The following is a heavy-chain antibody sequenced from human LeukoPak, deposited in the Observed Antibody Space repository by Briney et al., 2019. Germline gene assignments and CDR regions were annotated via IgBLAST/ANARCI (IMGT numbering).Heavy chain of an antibody. CDR2: INTGNGNT. CDR3: ARRYCSNDVCYTDAFDI. Sequence: ASVKVSCKASGYTFTNYAMHWVRQAPGQRLEWLGWINTGNGNTKYSQKFQGRVTITRDTSASTAYMELSSLGSEDTAVYYCARRYCSNDVCYTDAFDIWGQGTRVTVSS. CDR1: GYTFTNYA. V-gene: IGHV1-3*04. D-gene: IGHD2-8*01. J-gene: IGHJ3*02.